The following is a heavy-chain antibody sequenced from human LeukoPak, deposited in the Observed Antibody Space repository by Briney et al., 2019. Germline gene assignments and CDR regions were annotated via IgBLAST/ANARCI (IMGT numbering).Heavy chain of an antibody. CDR2: IYYSGST. CDR1: GGSINNYF. Sequence: SETLSLTCTVSGGSINNYFWSWIRQPPGKGLEWIGYIYYSGSTYYNPSLKSRVTISVDTSKNQSSLKLSSVTAADTAVYYCARERRYFDWLDYWGQGTLVTVSS. CDR3: ARERRYFDWLDY. D-gene: IGHD3-9*01. V-gene: IGHV4-30-4*08. J-gene: IGHJ4*02.